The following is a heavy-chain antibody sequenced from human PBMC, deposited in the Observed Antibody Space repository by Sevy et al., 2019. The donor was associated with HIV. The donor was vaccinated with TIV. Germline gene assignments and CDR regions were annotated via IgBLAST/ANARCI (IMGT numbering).Heavy chain of an antibody. CDR1: GGSISSGGYY. CDR3: ARSKGGIAAAFDY. Sequence: SETLYLTCTVSGGSISSGGYYWSWIRQHPGKGLEWIGYIYYSGSTYYNPSLKSRVTISVDTSKNQFSLKLSSVTAADTAVYYCARSKGGIAAAFDYWGQGTLVTVSS. CDR2: IYYSGST. J-gene: IGHJ4*02. D-gene: IGHD6-13*01. V-gene: IGHV4-31*03.